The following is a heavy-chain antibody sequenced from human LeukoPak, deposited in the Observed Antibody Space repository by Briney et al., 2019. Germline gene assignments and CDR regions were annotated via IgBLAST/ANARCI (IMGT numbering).Heavy chain of an antibody. CDR2: ITRYGNT. J-gene: IGHJ4*02. CDR1: GGSFSGYY. CDR3: ASSPRGVYYYGSGNEGSYYFDY. V-gene: IGHV4-34*01. D-gene: IGHD3-10*01. Sequence: SETLSLTCAVYGGSFSGYYWSWIRQPPGKGLEWIGEITRYGNTNYNPSLKSRVIMALDTSKNQFSLRLNSVTAADTAVYYCASSPRGVYYYGSGNEGSYYFDYWGQGTLVTVSS.